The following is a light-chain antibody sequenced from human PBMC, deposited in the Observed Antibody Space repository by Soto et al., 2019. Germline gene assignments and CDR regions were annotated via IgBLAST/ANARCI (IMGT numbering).Light chain of an antibody. CDR1: SSDVGRYNY. CDR3: SSYTSSSTAV. CDR2: DVS. V-gene: IGLV2-14*03. Sequence: QSALTQPASVSGSPGQSITISCTGTSSDVGRYNYVSWYQQHPGKAPKLMIYDVSNRPSGVSNRFSGPKSGNTASLTISGLQAEDEADYYCSSYTSSSTAVFGGGTKLTVL. J-gene: IGLJ3*02.